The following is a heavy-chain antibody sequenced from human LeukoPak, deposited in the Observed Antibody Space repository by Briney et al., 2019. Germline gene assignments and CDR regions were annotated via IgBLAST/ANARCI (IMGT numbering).Heavy chain of an antibody. D-gene: IGHD2-2*01. CDR3: AKGTPVVSRIFDY. J-gene: IGHJ4*02. CDR2: ISGSGGST. V-gene: IGHV3-23*01. Sequence: GGSLRLSCAASGFTFDDYAMSWVRQAPGKGLEWVSAISGSGGSTYYADSVKGRFTISRDNSKNTLYLQMNSLRAEDTAVYYCAKGTPVVSRIFDYWGQGTLVTVSS. CDR1: GFTFDDYA.